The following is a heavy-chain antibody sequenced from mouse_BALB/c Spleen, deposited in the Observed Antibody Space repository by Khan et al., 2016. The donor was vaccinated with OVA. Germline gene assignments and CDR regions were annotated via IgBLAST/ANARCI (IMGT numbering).Heavy chain of an antibody. D-gene: IGHD1-1*02. CDR2: ISSGGDNT. CDR3: ARSNYGPFAY. Sequence: EVELVESGGGLVKPGGSLKLSCAASGFTFSSFTMSWVRQTPEKRLEWVASISSGGDNTYYPDSVKGRFTISRDNAQNNLYLQMSRLRSEDTALYYCARSNYGPFAYWGQGTLVTVSA. V-gene: IGHV5-9*03. CDR1: GFTFSSFT. J-gene: IGHJ3*01.